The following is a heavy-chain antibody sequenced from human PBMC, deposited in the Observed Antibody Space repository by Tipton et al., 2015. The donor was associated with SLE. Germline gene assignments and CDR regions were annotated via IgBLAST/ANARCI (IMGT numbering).Heavy chain of an antibody. CDR1: GGSISSYY. V-gene: IGHV4-59*08. CDR2: IYYSGST. J-gene: IGHJ6*02. D-gene: IGHD6-13*01. CDR3: ARVSSSSSWGRYYYYGMDV. Sequence: TLSLTCTVSGGSISSYYWSWIRQPPGKGLEWIGYIYYSGSTKYNPSLKSRVTISVDTSKNQFSLKLSSVTAADTAVYYCARVSSSSSWGRYYYYGMDVWGQGTTVTVSS.